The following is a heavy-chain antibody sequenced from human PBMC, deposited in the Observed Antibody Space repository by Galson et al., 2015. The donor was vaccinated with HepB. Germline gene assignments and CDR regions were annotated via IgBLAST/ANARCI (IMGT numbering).Heavy chain of an antibody. CDR1: GDSVSSHSAA. Sequence: CAISGDSVSSHSAAWNWIRLSPSRGLEWLGRTYYRSKWYYDYAPSVKSRITINPDTSKNQFSLQLNSVTPEDTAVYYCARAAIVVVLGSSYYGMDVWGQGTTVTISS. D-gene: IGHD2-15*01. CDR2: TYYRSKWYY. CDR3: ARAAIVVVLGSSYYGMDV. V-gene: IGHV6-1*01. J-gene: IGHJ6*02.